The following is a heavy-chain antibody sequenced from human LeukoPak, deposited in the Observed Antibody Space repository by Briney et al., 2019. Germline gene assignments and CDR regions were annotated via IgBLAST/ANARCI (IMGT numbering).Heavy chain of an antibody. J-gene: IGHJ4*02. CDR2: IYYSGST. CDR3: ARDVCSGGSCYPDY. CDR1: GFTFSNAW. D-gene: IGHD2-15*01. Sequence: GSLRLSCAASGFTFSNAWMSWVRQAPGKGLEGIGSIYYSGSTYYNPSLKSRVTISVDTSKNQFSLKLSSVTAADTAVYYCARDVCSGGSCYPDYWGQGTLVTVSS. V-gene: IGHV4-4*02.